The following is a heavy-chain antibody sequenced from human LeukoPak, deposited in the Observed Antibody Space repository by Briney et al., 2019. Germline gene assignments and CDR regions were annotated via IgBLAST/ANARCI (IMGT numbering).Heavy chain of an antibody. CDR2: ISPSGGGT. D-gene: IGHD7-27*01. V-gene: IGHV3-23*01. CDR1: DFTFSRYA. J-gene: IGHJ6*02. Sequence: GSLRLSCAASDFTFSRYAMSWARQAPGKGLEWVSSISPSGGGTYYAESVKGRFTISRDNSKNTLYLQMNSLRAEDTAVYYCAKDQRAGDGYYYYGVDVWGQGTTVTVSS. CDR3: AKDQRAGDGYYYYGVDV.